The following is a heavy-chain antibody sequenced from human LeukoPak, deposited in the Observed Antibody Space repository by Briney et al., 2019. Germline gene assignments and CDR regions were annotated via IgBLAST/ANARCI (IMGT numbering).Heavy chain of an antibody. D-gene: IGHD6-13*01. CDR3: ARSGYSSSWYQADP. CDR2: ISSSSYI. J-gene: IGHJ5*02. CDR1: GFTFSSYS. V-gene: IGHV3-21*01. Sequence: GGSLRLSCAASGFTFSSYSMNWVRQAPGKGLEWVSSISSSSYIYYADSVKGRFTISRDNAKNSLYLQMNSLRAEDTAVYYCARSGYSSSWYQADPWGQGTLVTVSS.